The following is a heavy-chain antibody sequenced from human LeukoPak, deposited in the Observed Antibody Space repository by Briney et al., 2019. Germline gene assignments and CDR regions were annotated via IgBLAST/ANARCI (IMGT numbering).Heavy chain of an antibody. Sequence: AGGSLRLSCAVSGFTFSNSAMSWVRQAPGKGLEWVSTLSGSGITTYYADSVKGRFTISRDNSKNTLYLQMNSLRAEDTAVYYCAKGIYSSGWSYFDYWGHGTLVTVSS. CDR3: AKGIYSSGWSYFDY. J-gene: IGHJ4*01. V-gene: IGHV3-23*01. CDR2: LSGSGITT. CDR1: GFTFSNSA. D-gene: IGHD6-19*01.